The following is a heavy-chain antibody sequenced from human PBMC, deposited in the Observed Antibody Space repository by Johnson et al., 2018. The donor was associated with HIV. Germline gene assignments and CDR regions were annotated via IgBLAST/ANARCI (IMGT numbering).Heavy chain of an antibody. D-gene: IGHD1-26*01. J-gene: IGHJ3*02. CDR3: ARDVVSDGTYPPDAFDI. CDR1: GFTFSSYW. Sequence: QLVESGGGLVQPGGSLGLSCAASGFTFSSYWMTWVRQVPGKGLEWVANIKQDGSEKYYVDFVKGRFTISRDNAKNFLFLQVNNLRVEDTAVYYCARDVVSDGTYPPDAFDIWGQGTMVTVSS. CDR2: IKQDGSEK. V-gene: IGHV3-7*05.